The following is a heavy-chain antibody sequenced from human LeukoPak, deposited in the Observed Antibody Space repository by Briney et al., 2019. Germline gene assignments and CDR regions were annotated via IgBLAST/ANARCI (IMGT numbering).Heavy chain of an antibody. J-gene: IGHJ4*02. V-gene: IGHV4-4*07. D-gene: IGHD6-13*01. CDR1: GGSISTYS. Sequence: PSETLSLTCSVSGGSISTYSWTWIRQPAGKGLEWIGRIYASGSTNFNPSLKSRVTMSVDTSKSQFSLNLSSVTAADTAVYYCARAAAGSSKYDYWGQGIVVTVSS. CDR3: ARAAAGSSKYDY. CDR2: IYASGST.